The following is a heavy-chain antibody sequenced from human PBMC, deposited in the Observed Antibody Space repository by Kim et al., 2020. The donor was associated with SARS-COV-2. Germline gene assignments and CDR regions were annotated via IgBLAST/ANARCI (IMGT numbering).Heavy chain of an antibody. V-gene: IGHV3-30*18. CDR2: ISYDGSNK. Sequence: GGSLRLSCAASGFTFSSYGMHWVRQAPGKGLEWVAVISYDGSNKYYADSVKGRFTISRDNSKNTLYLQMNSLRAEDTAVYYCAKGSWIQRFPPLGYWGQGTLVTVSS. J-gene: IGHJ4*02. D-gene: IGHD5-18*01. CDR3: AKGSWIQRFPPLGY. CDR1: GFTFSSYG.